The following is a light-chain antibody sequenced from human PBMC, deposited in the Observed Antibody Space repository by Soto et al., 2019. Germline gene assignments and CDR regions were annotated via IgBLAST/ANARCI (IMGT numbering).Light chain of an antibody. CDR1: SSDVGGYNS. V-gene: IGLV2-14*01. Sequence: QSALTQPASVSGSPGQSITISCTGTSSDVGGYNSVSWYQRHPGKAPKLIIYEVTHRPSGVSNRFSGSQSANTASLTISGLQAEDEADYYCCSFTTSTTYVFGTGTKVTVL. CDR2: EVT. CDR3: CSFTTSTTYV. J-gene: IGLJ1*01.